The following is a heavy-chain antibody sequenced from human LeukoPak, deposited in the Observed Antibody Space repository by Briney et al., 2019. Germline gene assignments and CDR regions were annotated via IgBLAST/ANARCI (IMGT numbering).Heavy chain of an antibody. CDR2: SRNKANSYTT. Sequence: GGSLRLSCAASGFTFSDHYMDWVRKAPGKGLAWIARSRNKANSYTTEYAASVKGRFTISRDESKNSLYLQMNSLKTEDTALYHCIRVYDTSSYPDYWGQGTLVTVSS. CDR3: IRVYDTSSYPDY. V-gene: IGHV3-72*01. CDR1: GFTFSDHY. J-gene: IGHJ4*02. D-gene: IGHD3-22*01.